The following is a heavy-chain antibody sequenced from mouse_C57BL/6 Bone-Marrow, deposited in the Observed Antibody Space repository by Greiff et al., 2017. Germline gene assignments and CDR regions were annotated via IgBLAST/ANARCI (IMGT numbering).Heavy chain of an antibody. V-gene: IGHV5-4*01. CDR2: ISDGGSYT. D-gene: IGHD1-1*02. Sequence: EVQGVESGGGLVKPGGSLKLSCAASGFTFSSYAMSWVRQTPEKRLEWVATISDGGSYTYYPDNVKGRFTISRDNANNNLYLQMSHLKSEDTAMYYCARDYGYWGQGTTLTVSS. CDR3: ARDYGY. J-gene: IGHJ2*01. CDR1: GFTFSSYA.